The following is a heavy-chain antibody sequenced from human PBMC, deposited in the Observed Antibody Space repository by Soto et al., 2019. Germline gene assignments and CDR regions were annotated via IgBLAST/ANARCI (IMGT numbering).Heavy chain of an antibody. Sequence: ASVKVSCKVSGYTLTELSMHWVRQAPGKGLEWMGVFDAEDGAASYAQNFQGRVTMTVDTSTSTAYMEVTSLRSEDTAVYYCAREIRVTYYYDSSGYRDAFDIWGQGTMVTVSS. D-gene: IGHD3-22*01. CDR3: AREIRVTYYYDSSGYRDAFDI. CDR2: FDAEDGAA. J-gene: IGHJ3*02. CDR1: GYTLTELS. V-gene: IGHV1-24*01.